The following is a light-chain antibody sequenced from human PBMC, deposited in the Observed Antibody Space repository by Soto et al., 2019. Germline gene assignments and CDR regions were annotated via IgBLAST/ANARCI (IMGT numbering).Light chain of an antibody. CDR3: QHYNSYPWT. Sequence: IPLTQPPSILYASVDDIVTISFRAIRSISSWLSWYQQKPGKSPNLLIHKASHLESGVPSRFSGSGSGTEFTLTISSLQPGDYATYYCQHYNSYPWTFGQGTKVDI. CDR1: RSISSW. CDR2: KAS. V-gene: IGKV1-5*03. J-gene: IGKJ1*01.